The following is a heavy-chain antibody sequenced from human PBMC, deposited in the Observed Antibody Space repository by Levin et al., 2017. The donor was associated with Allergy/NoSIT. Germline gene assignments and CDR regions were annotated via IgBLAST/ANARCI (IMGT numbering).Heavy chain of an antibody. CDR2: ISDYNGKT. V-gene: IGHV1-18*01. D-gene: IGHD2-2*01. Sequence: ASVKVSCKASGYSLSDHGISWVRQAPGQGLEWMGWISDYNGKTDYVEKFQGRLRMTTDRSTSTAYMELRSLRSDDTAVYYCGRDIVVEPGVAYYYNGMDVRGQGTTVIDSS. CDR1: GYSLSDHG. CDR3: GRDIVVEPGVAYYYNGMDV. J-gene: IGHJ6*02.